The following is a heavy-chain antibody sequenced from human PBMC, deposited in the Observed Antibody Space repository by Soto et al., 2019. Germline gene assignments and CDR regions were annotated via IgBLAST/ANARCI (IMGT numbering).Heavy chain of an antibody. Sequence: QVQLQQSGPGLVKPSQTLSLTCAISGDSVSSNSPAWNWIRQSPSRGLEWMGRTYYRSKWYNDYAVSVQSRLTINPDTSKNQFSLQLNSVTPEDTAVYYCARGGGSSWRHAFDIWGQGTMVTVSS. CDR1: GDSVSSNSPA. J-gene: IGHJ3*02. D-gene: IGHD6-13*01. CDR2: TYYRSKWYN. V-gene: IGHV6-1*01. CDR3: ARGGGSSWRHAFDI.